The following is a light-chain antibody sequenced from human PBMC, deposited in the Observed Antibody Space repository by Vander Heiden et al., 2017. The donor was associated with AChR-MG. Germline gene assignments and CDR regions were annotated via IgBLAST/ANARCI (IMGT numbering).Light chain of an antibody. J-gene: IGLJ3*02. CDR1: SRDGGNYNL. V-gene: IGLV2-23*02. CDR3: CSYAGSRTFWV. CDR2: EVT. Sequence: QSALTPPAPVSGSPGQPITIFCTGTSRDGGNYNLVSWYQQHPDKAPKVMIYEVTKRPSGVSNRFSGSKSGNTASLTISELQTEDEADYYCCSYAGSRTFWVFGGGTKLTVL.